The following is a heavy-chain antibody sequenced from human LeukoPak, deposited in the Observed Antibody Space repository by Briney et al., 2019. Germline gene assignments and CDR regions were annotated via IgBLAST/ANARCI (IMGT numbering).Heavy chain of an antibody. V-gene: IGHV1-18*01. D-gene: IGHD3-9*01. CDR3: ARVLYYDILTGYSNCFDP. Sequence: ASVKVSFKASGYTFTSYGISWVRQAPGQGLEWMGWISAYNGNTNYAQKLQGRVTMTTDTSTSTAYMELRSLRSDDTAVYYCARVLYYDILTGYSNCFDPWGQGTLVTVSS. CDR1: GYTFTSYG. CDR2: ISAYNGNT. J-gene: IGHJ5*02.